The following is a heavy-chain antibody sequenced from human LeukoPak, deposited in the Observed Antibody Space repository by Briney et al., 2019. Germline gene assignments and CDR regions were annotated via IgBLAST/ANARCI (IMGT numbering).Heavy chain of an antibody. CDR1: GFTFSNYE. D-gene: IGHD2-15*01. J-gene: IGHJ4*02. CDR3: VGGYCSGGSCYFLIAFDY. Sequence: GGSLRLSCAASGFTFSNYEMNWVRQAPGKGLEWVSYITSTGFTTYSADSVGGRFAISRDNAKNSLYLEMNSLRVEDTAIYYCVGGYCSGGSCYFLIAFDYWGQGTLVTVSS. CDR2: ITSTGFTT. V-gene: IGHV3-48*03.